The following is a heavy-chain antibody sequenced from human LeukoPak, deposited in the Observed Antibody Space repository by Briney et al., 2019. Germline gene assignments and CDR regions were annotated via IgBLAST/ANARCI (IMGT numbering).Heavy chain of an antibody. Sequence: ASVKVSCKASGYTFSSYTMNWVRQAPGQGLEWMGWINGGNGKTKYSQKFQGRVTITRDTSASTAYMELSSLRSEDTAVYYCARERIAAAENIRYYYYGMDVWGQGTTVIVSS. V-gene: IGHV1-3*01. CDR2: INGGNGKT. D-gene: IGHD6-13*01. CDR3: ARERIAAAENIRYYYYGMDV. J-gene: IGHJ6*02. CDR1: GYTFSSYT.